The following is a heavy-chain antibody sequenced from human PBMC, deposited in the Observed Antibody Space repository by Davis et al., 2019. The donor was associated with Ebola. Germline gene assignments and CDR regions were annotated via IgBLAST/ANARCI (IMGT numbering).Heavy chain of an antibody. CDR2: IYYSGST. CDR3: ARADYTRYFDH. V-gene: IGHV4-39*07. D-gene: IGHD3-16*01. CDR1: GGSISSYY. Sequence: GSLRLSCTVSGGSISSYYWGWIRQPPGKGLEWIGSIYYSGSTYYNPSLKSRVTISVDTSNNQFSLSLNSVTAADTAVYYCARADYTRYFDHWGQGTVVTVSP. J-gene: IGHJ4*02.